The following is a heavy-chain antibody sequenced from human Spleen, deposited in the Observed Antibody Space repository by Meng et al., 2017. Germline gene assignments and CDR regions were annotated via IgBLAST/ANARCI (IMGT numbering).Heavy chain of an antibody. CDR3: ALGLAGGDY. Sequence: GESLKISCAASGFTFSSYAMHWVRQAPGKGLEWVAVISYDGSNKYYADSVKGRFTISRDNAKNSLFLQMNSLRVEDTAVYYCALGLAGGDYWGQGTLVTFAS. CDR1: GFTFSSYA. V-gene: IGHV3-30*07. D-gene: IGHD3-16*01. CDR2: ISYDGSNK. J-gene: IGHJ4*02.